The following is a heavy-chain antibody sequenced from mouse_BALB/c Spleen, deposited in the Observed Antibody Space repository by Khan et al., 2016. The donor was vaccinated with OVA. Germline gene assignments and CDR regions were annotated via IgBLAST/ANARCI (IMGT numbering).Heavy chain of an antibody. V-gene: IGHV1-4*01. J-gene: IGHJ4*01. Sequence: QVQLQQSGAELARPGASVKMSCKASGYTFTSHTMHWIKQRPGQGLEWIGYINPRSGYNQKLNDKATLTADTSSSTAYMQLSSLTSEDSAVYYCARRTTEYALDYWGQGTSVTVSS. CDR2: INPRSG. D-gene: IGHD2-14*01. CDR3: ARRTTEYALDY. CDR1: GYTFTSHT.